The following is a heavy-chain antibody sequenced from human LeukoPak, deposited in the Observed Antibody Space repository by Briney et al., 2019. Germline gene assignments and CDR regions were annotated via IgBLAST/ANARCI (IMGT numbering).Heavy chain of an antibody. V-gene: IGHV4-39*01. CDR3: ASKPRYCSGGSCYFGYLDY. D-gene: IGHD2-15*01. CDR1: GGSISSSSYY. CDR2: IYYSGST. Sequence: SETLSLTCAVSGGSISSSSYYWGWIRQPPGKGLEWIGSIYYSGSTYYNPSLKSRVTISVDTSKNQFSLKLSSVTAAGTAVYYCASKPRYCSGGSCYFGYLDYWGQGTLVTVSS. J-gene: IGHJ4*02.